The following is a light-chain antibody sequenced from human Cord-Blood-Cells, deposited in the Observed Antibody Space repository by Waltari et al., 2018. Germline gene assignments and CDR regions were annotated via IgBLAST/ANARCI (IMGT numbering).Light chain of an antibody. J-gene: IGKJ1*01. V-gene: IGKV3-15*01. Sequence: EIVMTQSPATLSVSPGERATLSCRASQSVSSNLAWDQQKPGQAPRLLLYGASTRATGIPARFSGSGSGTEFTLTISSLQSEDFAVYYCQQYNNWPLTFGQGTKVEIK. CDR3: QQYNNWPLT. CDR1: QSVSSN. CDR2: GAS.